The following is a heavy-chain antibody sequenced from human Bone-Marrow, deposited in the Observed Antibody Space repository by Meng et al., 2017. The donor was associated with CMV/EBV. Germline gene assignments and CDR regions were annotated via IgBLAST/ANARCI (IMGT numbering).Heavy chain of an antibody. V-gene: IGHV3-21*01. CDR3: ARDPSTIFGVKYPYYFDY. CDR2: ISSSSSYI. J-gene: IGHJ4*02. CDR1: GFTFSSYS. Sequence: LSLTCAASGFTFSSYSMNWVRQAPGKGLEWVSSISSSSSYIYYADSVKGRFTISRDNAKNSLYLQMNSLRAEDTAVYYCARDPSTIFGVKYPYYFDYWGQGTLVTVSS. D-gene: IGHD3-3*01.